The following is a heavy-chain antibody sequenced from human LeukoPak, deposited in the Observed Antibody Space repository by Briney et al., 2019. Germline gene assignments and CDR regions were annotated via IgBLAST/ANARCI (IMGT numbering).Heavy chain of an antibody. Sequence: ASVKVSCKASGYTFTGYYMHWVRQAPGQGLEWMGWINPNSGGTNYARKFQGRVTMTRDTSISTAYMELSRLRSDDTAVYYCARDQRRYCSSTSCSVVYWGQGTLVTVSS. CDR3: ARDQRRYCSSTSCSVVY. D-gene: IGHD2-2*01. CDR1: GYTFTGYY. CDR2: INPNSGGT. V-gene: IGHV1-2*02. J-gene: IGHJ4*02.